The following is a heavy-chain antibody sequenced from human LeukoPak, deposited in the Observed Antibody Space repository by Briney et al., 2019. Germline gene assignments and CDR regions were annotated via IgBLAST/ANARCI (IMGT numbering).Heavy chain of an antibody. V-gene: IGHV3-13*01. J-gene: IGHJ2*01. Sequence: GGSLRPSCTASGFTLRNYDMHWVRQTAEKGLEWVSGIGTEDDTFYPDSVKGRLTISRENAKNSFYLQMNSLRAGDTAVYYCARGRFVLVPSLERWYFDLWGRGTLVTVSS. CDR3: ARGRFVLVPSLERWYFDL. D-gene: IGHD2-8*02. CDR2: IGTEDDT. CDR1: GFTLRNYD.